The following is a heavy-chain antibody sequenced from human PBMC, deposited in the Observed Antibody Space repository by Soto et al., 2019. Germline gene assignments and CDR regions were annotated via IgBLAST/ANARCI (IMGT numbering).Heavy chain of an antibody. D-gene: IGHD6-6*01. CDR1: GFSLSTVGVG. Sequence: QITLKESGPSLVKPTETLTLTCTFSGFSLSTVGVGVGWIRQPPGKALQWLALIYWNGDKYYSPSLTNRLTIAKDTSKNQVVLTMTDMDPVEAGTFFCAHKGQLVGDWFDPWGQGTLVTVSS. V-gene: IGHV2-5*01. J-gene: IGHJ5*02. CDR2: IYWNGDK. CDR3: AHKGQLVGDWFDP.